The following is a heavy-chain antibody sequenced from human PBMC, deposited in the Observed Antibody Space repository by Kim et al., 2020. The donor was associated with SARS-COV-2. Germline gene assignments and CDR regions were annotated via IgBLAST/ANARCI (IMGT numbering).Heavy chain of an antibody. Sequence: ASVKVSCKASGYTFTGYYMHWVRQAPGQGLEWMGRINPNSGGTNYAQKFQGRVTMTRDTSISTAYMELSRLRSDDTAVYYCARAQRWELLRFHDAFDIWGQGTMVTVSS. CDR1: GYTFTGYY. CDR3: ARAQRWELLRFHDAFDI. D-gene: IGHD1-26*01. V-gene: IGHV1-2*06. J-gene: IGHJ3*02. CDR2: INPNSGGT.